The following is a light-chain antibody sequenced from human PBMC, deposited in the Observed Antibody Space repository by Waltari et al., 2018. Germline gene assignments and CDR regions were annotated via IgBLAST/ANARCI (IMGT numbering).Light chain of an antibody. CDR3: HQCDASPQT. J-gene: IGKJ1*01. CDR2: ATS. V-gene: IGKV3-20*01. CDR1: QSVGSQY. Sequence: IVLTQSPGPLSLSPGETPTLSCRASQSVGSQYLPLYQQTPCQAPRLRIYATSTRATGIPDRFSGGVSGTGFTLTISRLEPEDFAVYYCHQCDASPQTFGQGTKVEI.